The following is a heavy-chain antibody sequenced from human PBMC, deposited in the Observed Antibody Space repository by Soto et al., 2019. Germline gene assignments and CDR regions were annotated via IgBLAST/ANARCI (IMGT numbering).Heavy chain of an antibody. CDR3: ARVITGTAAYWYFDL. D-gene: IGHD1-7*01. J-gene: IGHJ2*01. CDR1: GGTFSSYA. V-gene: IGHV1-69*13. CDR2: IIPIFGTA. Sequence: VKVSCKASGGTFSSYAISWVRQAPGQGLEWMGGIIPIFGTANYAQKFQGRVTITADESTSTAYMELSSLRSEDTAVYYCARVITGTAAYWYFDLWGRGTLVTVSS.